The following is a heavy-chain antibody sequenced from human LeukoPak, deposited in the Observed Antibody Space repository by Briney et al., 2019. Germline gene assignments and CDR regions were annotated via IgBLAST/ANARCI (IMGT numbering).Heavy chain of an antibody. V-gene: IGHV3-11*01. J-gene: IGHJ4*02. D-gene: IGHD3-22*01. CDR1: GFTFSDYY. Sequence: GGSLRLSCAASGFTFSDYYMSWLRQAPGKGLEWVSYISTSGTTIYYADSVKGRFTISRGNAKNSLYLQMNSLRAEDTAVYYCARRVYSDNSGYLWWGQGTLVTVSS. CDR3: ARRVYSDNSGYLW. CDR2: ISTSGTTI.